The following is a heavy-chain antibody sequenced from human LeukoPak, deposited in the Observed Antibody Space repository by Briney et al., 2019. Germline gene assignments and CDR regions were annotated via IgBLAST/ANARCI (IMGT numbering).Heavy chain of an antibody. CDR2: IYYSGST. J-gene: IGHJ4*02. V-gene: IGHV4-59*12. CDR3: ARESVYYDILTGYYPLYFDY. CDR1: GGSISSYY. Sequence: KSSETLSLTCTVSGGSISSYYWSWIRQPPGKGLEWIGYIYYSGSTYYNPSLKSRVTISVDTSKNQFSLKLSSVTAADTAVYYCARESVYYDILTGYYPLYFDYWGQGTLVTVSS. D-gene: IGHD3-9*01.